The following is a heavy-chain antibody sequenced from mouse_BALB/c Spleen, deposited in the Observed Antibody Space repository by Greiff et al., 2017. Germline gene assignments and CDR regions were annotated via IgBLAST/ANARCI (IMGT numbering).Heavy chain of an antibody. J-gene: IGHJ2*01. CDR3: ARFITTATFNY. CDR1: GYTFTSYW. V-gene: IGHV1-69*02. CDR2: IDPSDSYT. Sequence: QVHVKQPGAELVKPGASVKLSCKASGYTFTSYWMHWVKQRPGQGLEWIGEIDPSDSYTNYNQKFKGKATLTVDKSSSTAYMQLSSLTSEDSAVYYCARFITTATFNYWGQGTTLTVSS. D-gene: IGHD1-2*01.